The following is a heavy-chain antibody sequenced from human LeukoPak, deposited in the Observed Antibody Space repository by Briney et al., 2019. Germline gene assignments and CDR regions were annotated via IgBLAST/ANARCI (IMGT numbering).Heavy chain of an antibody. V-gene: IGHV4-39*01. CDR1: GGSISSSSYY. D-gene: IGHD5-18*01. J-gene: IGHJ4*02. Sequence: PSETLSLTCTVPGGSISSSSYYWGWIRQPPWKGLEWIGSIYYSGSTYYNPSLKSRVTISVDTSKNQFSLKLSSVTSADTAVYYCASTVGTAMVNYWGQGTLVTVSS. CDR3: ASTVGTAMVNY. CDR2: IYYSGST.